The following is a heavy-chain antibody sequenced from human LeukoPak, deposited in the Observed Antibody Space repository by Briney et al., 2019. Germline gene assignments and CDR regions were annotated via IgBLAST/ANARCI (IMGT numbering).Heavy chain of an antibody. V-gene: IGHV3-23*01. J-gene: IGHJ4*02. CDR2: ISDSGGNT. Sequence: GGSLRLSCAASGFTFNTYAISWVRQAAWDRLQWVSGISDSGGNTYYADSVRGRFTISRDNSKNTLYLQMNSLRAEDTAVYYCARHRSSWLIDYWGQGTLVTVSS. CDR3: ARHRSSWLIDY. D-gene: IGHD6-6*01. CDR1: GFTFNTYA.